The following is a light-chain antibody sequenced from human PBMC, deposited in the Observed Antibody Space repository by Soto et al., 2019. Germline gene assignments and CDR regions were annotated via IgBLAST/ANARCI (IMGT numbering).Light chain of an antibody. CDR2: KAS. Sequence: DIQMTQSPSTLSASVGDRINITCRASQSISSWLAWYQQIPGKAPKLLIYKASNLESGVPSRFSGSGSGTEFTLTISGLQPDDFATYYCQQYNTYSWTFGQGTKWIS. CDR1: QSISSW. CDR3: QQYNTYSWT. V-gene: IGKV1-5*03. J-gene: IGKJ1*01.